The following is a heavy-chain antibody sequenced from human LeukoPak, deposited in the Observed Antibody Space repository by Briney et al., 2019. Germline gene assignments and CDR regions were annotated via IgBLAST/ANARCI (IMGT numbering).Heavy chain of an antibody. CDR1: GGTFSSYA. CDR3: ARGISGTTSFFDP. D-gene: IGHD1-1*01. J-gene: IGHJ5*02. V-gene: IGHV1-69*04. Sequence: GASVKVSCKASGGTFSSYAISWVRQAPGQGLEWMGRIIPILGIANYAQKFQGRVTITADKSTSTAYMELSSLRSEDMAVYYCARGISGTTSFFDPWGQGTLVTVSS. CDR2: IIPILGIA.